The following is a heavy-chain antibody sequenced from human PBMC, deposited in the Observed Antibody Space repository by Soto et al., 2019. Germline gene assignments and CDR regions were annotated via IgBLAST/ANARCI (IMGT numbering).Heavy chain of an antibody. Sequence: GASVKVSCKASGYSFRGYFMCWVRQAPGQGLEWTGCISPNSGGTKYAQKFQGGVTMSRDTSIGTPYMELSRPGCDDTAVYYCAREAIAARGGDYYYGMDVWGQGTTVTVSS. CDR3: AREAIAARGGDYYYGMDV. CDR2: ISPNSGGT. CDR1: GYSFRGYF. J-gene: IGHJ6*02. D-gene: IGHD6-6*01. V-gene: IGHV1-2*02.